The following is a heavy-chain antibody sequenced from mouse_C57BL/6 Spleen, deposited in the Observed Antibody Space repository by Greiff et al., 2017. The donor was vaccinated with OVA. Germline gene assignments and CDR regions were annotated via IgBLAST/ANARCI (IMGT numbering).Heavy chain of an antibody. CDR3: ARGGTVVGDWYFDV. V-gene: IGHV3-6*01. CDR2: ISYDGSN. Sequence: EVQLQESGPGLVKPSQSLSLTCSVTGYSITSGYYWNWIRQFPGNKLEWMGYISYDGSNNYNPSLKNRISITRDTSKNQFFLKLNSVTTEDTATYYCARGGTVVGDWYFDVWGTGTTVTVSS. J-gene: IGHJ1*03. D-gene: IGHD1-1*01. CDR1: GYSITSGYY.